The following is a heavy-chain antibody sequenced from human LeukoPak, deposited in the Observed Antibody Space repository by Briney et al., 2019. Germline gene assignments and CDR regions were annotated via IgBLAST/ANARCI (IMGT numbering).Heavy chain of an antibody. CDR2: IWYDGSNK. J-gene: IGHJ3*02. Sequence: GRSLRLSCAASGFTFSSYGMHWVRQAPGKGLEWVAVIWYDGSNKYYADSVKGRFTISRDNSKNTLYLQMNSLRAEDTAVYYCARPGTVVTRGAFYIWGQGTMVTVSS. CDR1: GFTFSSYG. V-gene: IGHV3-33*01. D-gene: IGHD4-23*01. CDR3: ARPGTVVTRGAFYI.